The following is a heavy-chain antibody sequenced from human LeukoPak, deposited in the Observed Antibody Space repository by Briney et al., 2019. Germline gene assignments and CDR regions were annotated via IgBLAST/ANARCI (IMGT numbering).Heavy chain of an antibody. Sequence: TGGSLRLSCAASGFTFSSYWMSWVRQAPGKGLEWVANIKQDGSEKYYAASVKGRFTISRDNAKNSLYLQMNSLRAEDTAVYYCARDGYYDFWSGYYPPYFDYWGQGTLVTVSS. V-gene: IGHV3-7*01. CDR2: IKQDGSEK. CDR1: GFTFSSYW. CDR3: ARDGYYDFWSGYYPPYFDY. J-gene: IGHJ4*02. D-gene: IGHD3-3*01.